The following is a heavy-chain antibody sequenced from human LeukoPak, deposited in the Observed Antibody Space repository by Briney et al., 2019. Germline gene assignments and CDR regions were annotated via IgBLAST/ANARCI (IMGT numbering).Heavy chain of an antibody. V-gene: IGHV4-34*01. Sequence: SDTLALTCAVYVGSFSVHYWSWIRQPPGKGREGIGEINHSGSTNYNPAVKSRVTISVDTSKNQCSLELRSVTAADTALYYCARGPRYFAWLPDLGYSAYCGQGTLVTVPS. CDR2: INHSGST. D-gene: IGHD3-9*01. J-gene: IGHJ4*02. CDR3: ARGPRYFAWLPDLGYSAY. CDR1: VGSFSVHY.